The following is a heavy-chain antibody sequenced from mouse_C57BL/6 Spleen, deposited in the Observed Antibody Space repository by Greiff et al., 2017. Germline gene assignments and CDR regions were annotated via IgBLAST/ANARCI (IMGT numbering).Heavy chain of an antibody. V-gene: IGHV5-6*02. J-gene: IGHJ3*01. CDR1: GFTFSSYG. CDR2: ISSGGGYT. Sequence: EVKLVESGGDLVKPGGSLKLSCAASGFTFSSYGMSWVRQTPDKRLEWVATISSGGGYTYYPDSVKGRFTISGDNAKTTLYLQRSSLKSEDTAMYYCARHRGYAYVGAFAYWGQGTLVTVSA. D-gene: IGHD2-2*01. CDR3: ARHRGYAYVGAFAY.